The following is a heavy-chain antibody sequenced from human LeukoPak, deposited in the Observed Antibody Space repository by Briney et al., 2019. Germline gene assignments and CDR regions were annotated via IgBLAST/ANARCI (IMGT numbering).Heavy chain of an antibody. CDR2: IIPIFGTA. CDR1: GGTFSSYA. Sequence: SVKVSCKASGGTFSSYAISWVRQAPGQGLEWMGRIIPIFGTANYAQKFQGRVTITTDESTSTAYMELSSLRSEDTAAYYCARGTYYYDSSGYFFDYWGQGTLVTVSS. CDR3: ARGTYYYDSSGYFFDY. V-gene: IGHV1-69*05. D-gene: IGHD3-22*01. J-gene: IGHJ4*02.